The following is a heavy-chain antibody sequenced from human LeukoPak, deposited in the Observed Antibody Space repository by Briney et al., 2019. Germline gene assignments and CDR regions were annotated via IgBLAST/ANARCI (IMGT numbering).Heavy chain of an antibody. CDR1: GYTFSRYG. CDR2: ISAYNGDT. J-gene: IGHJ3*01. D-gene: IGHD3-22*01. Sequence: ASVKVSCKASGYTFSRYGISWVRQAPGQGLEWMGWISAYNGDTKDAQKVQGRVTMTTDTSTSTAYMELRSLRSDDTAVYYCARDSPPNYPGSSSYYSEAFDVWGQGTLVTVSS. V-gene: IGHV1-18*01. CDR3: ARDSPPNYPGSSSYYSEAFDV.